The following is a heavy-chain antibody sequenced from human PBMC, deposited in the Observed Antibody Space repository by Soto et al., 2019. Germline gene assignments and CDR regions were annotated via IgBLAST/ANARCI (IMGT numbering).Heavy chain of an antibody. J-gene: IGHJ5*02. D-gene: IGHD6-13*01. CDR1: GGSISSSSYY. CDR2: IYYSGST. V-gene: IGHV4-39*01. Sequence: SETLSLTCTVSGGSISSSSYYWGWIRQPPGKGLEWIGSIYYSGSTYYNPSLQSRVTISVDTSKNQFSLKLSSVTAADTAIYYCARRSAAGTVIWFDPWGQGTLVTVSS. CDR3: ARRSAAGTVIWFDP.